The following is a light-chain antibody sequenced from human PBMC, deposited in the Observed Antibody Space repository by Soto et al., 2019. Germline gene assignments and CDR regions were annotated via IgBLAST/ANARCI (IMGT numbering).Light chain of an antibody. CDR3: SSYTISSTFYV. CDR2: EVS. V-gene: IGLV2-14*01. J-gene: IGLJ1*01. CDR1: GSDVGNYNY. Sequence: QSVLTQPASVSGSPGQSITISCTGTGSDVGNYNYVSWYQQHPGKAPKLVIYEVSNRPSGVSNRFSGSKSGNTASLTISGLQDEDEADYYCSSYTISSTFYVFGTGTKLTVL.